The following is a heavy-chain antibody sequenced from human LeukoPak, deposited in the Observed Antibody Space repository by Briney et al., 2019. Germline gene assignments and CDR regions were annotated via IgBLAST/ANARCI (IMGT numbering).Heavy chain of an antibody. CDR2: IYTSGST. D-gene: IGHD5-18*01. J-gene: IGHJ2*01. CDR1: GGSISSYY. CDR3: ARDYSYGYFRYFDL. Sequence: PSETLSLTCTVSGGSISSYYWSWIRQPPGKGLEWIGYIYTSGSTNYNPSLKSRVTMSVDTSKNQFSLKLSSVTAADTAVYYCARDYSYGYFRYFDLWGRGTLVTVSS. V-gene: IGHV4-4*08.